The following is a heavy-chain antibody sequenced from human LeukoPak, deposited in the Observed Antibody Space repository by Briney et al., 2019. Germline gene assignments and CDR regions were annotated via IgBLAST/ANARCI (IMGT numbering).Heavy chain of an antibody. Sequence: SETLSLTCAVSGGSISSGGYSWSWIRQPPGKGLEWIGYIYHSGSTYYNPSLKSRVTISVDTSKNQFSLKLNSVTAADTAVYYCARQRYYYGSGSPRHWFDPWGQGILVTVSS. D-gene: IGHD3-10*01. V-gene: IGHV4-30-2*01. CDR2: IYHSGST. J-gene: IGHJ5*02. CDR3: ARQRYYYGSGSPRHWFDP. CDR1: GGSISSGGYS.